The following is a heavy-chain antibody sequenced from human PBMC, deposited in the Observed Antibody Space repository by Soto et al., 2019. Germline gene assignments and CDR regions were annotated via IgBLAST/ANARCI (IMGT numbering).Heavy chain of an antibody. Sequence: SETLSLTCTVSCGSISSSSYYWGWIRQPPGKGLEWIGSIYYSGSTYYNPSLKSRVTISVDTSKNQFSLKLSSVTAADTAVYYCAGHLGSGYCSGGSCSGAWDIWGQGNMVTV. D-gene: IGHD2-15*01. CDR3: AGHLGSGYCSGGSCSGAWDI. J-gene: IGHJ3*02. CDR1: CGSISSSSYY. CDR2: IYYSGST. V-gene: IGHV4-39*01.